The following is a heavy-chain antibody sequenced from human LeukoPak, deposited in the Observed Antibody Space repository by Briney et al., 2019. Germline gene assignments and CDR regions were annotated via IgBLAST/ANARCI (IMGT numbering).Heavy chain of an antibody. CDR3: ARDQDLGLAVAGFDY. V-gene: IGHV4-59*01. J-gene: IGHJ4*02. CDR1: DGSINSYY. Sequence: SETLSLTCSVSDGSINSYYWNWIRRPPGKGLEWIGYIYYNGNTNYSPSLKSRVTMSVDTSKNQFSLKLSSVTAADTAVYYCARDQDLGLAVAGFDYWGQGTLVTVSS. CDR2: IYYNGNT. D-gene: IGHD6-19*01.